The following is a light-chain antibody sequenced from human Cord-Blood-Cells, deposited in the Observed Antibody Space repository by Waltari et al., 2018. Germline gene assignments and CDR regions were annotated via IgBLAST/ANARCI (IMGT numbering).Light chain of an antibody. J-gene: IGKJ3*01. CDR2: WAS. V-gene: IGKV4-1*01. Sequence: DIVMTQSPDSLAVSLGERATINCKSSQSVLYSSNNKNYLAWYQQKPGQPPKLLIYWASTRESGVPDRFSGSGSGTDFTLTISSLQAEDVAVYDCQQYYSTPRGFTFVPGTKVDIK. CDR1: QSVLYSSNNKNY. CDR3: QQYYSTPRGFT.